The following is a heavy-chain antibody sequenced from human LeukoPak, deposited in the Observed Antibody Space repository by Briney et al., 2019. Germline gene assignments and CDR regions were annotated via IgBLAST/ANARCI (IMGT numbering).Heavy chain of an antibody. D-gene: IGHD2-2*01. CDR2: ISFDGSNK. CDR3: AKVIFACSSASCSNYYYYGVDV. V-gene: IGHV3-30*18. CDR1: GFTFSTYV. Sequence: GGSLRLSCAASGFTFSTYVIHWVRQAPGKGLDWVAVISFDGSNKYYADSVKGRFTISSDNSKNTLYLQMNSLRAEDTAVYYCAKVIFACSSASCSNYYYYGVDVWGQGTTVTVSS. J-gene: IGHJ6*02.